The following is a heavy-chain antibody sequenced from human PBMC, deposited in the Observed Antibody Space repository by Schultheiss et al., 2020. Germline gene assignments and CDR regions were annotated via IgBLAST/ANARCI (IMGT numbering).Heavy chain of an antibody. Sequence: PESLSLTCAVYGGSFSGYYWSWIRQPPGKGLEWIGEINHSGSTNYNPSLKSRVTISVDTSKHQFSLKLSSVTAADTAVYYCARDRRAAAGHIFDYWGQGTLVTVSS. CDR3: ARDRRAAAGHIFDY. CDR2: INHSGST. J-gene: IGHJ4*02. D-gene: IGHD6-13*01. CDR1: GGSFSGYY. V-gene: IGHV4-34*01.